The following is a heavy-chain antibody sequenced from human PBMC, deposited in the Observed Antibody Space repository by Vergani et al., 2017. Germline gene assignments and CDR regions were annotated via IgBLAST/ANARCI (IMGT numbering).Heavy chain of an antibody. Sequence: QLQLQESGPGLVKPSATLSLTCSVSGASIRSSNYYWGWIRQPPGKGLEWIASIYYSGSTYYTPSLKSRVTISVDTSKNHFSLKLSSVTAADTAVYFCARHSTVEWLVKLGWIDPWGQGLLVTVSS. J-gene: IGHJ5*02. CDR1: GASIRSSNYY. D-gene: IGHD6-19*01. V-gene: IGHV4-39*01. CDR3: ARHSTVEWLVKLGWIDP. CDR2: IYYSGST.